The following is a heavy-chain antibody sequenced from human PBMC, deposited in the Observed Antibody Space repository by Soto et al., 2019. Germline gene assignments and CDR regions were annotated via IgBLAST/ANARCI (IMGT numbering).Heavy chain of an antibody. CDR2: IYSGST. J-gene: IGHJ5*02. CDR3: AGDSRSDEGWLDP. Sequence: SETLSLTCTVSGGSISGYYWTWIRQPPGKGLEWIGYIYSGSTNYNPSLKSRATISVVTSKSQFSLRLSSVTTTDTAAYYCAGDSRSDEGWLDPWGQGTLVTVSS. V-gene: IGHV4-59*01. D-gene: IGHD1-26*01. CDR1: GGSISGYY.